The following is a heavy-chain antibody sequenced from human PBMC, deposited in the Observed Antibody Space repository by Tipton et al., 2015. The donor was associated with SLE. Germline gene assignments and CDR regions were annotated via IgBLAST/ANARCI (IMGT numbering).Heavy chain of an antibody. J-gene: IGHJ4*02. CDR3: ARRTSPRGYLDY. V-gene: IGHV4-59*08. CDR1: GASITSYY. CDR2: TYHSGST. Sequence: TLSLTCTVSGASITSYYWSWIRQSPGKGLEWIGHTYHSGSTDFNPSLESRVTISVDRSQNQFSLRLSSVSASDTAVYYCARRTSPRGYLDYWGQGVLVTVSS. D-gene: IGHD3-10*01.